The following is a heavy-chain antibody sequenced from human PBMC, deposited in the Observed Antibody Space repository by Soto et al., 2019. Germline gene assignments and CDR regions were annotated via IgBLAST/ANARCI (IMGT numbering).Heavy chain of an antibody. V-gene: IGHV4-59*01. Sequence: GSTSYTPSLKSRVTISVDTSKNQFSLKLTSVSAADTAVYYCARYSGTYYVYWGQGTLVTVSS. J-gene: IGHJ4*02. CDR3: ARYSGTYYVY. CDR2: GST. D-gene: IGHD1-26*01.